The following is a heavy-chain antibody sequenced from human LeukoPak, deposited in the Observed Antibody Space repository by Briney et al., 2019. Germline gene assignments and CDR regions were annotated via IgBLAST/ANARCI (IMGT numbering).Heavy chain of an antibody. V-gene: IGHV1-69*04. D-gene: IGHD3-22*01. J-gene: IGHJ4*02. CDR2: IIPILGIA. Sequence: SVKVSCKSSGGTFSSYAISWVRQAPGQGLEWMGRIIPILGIANYAQKFQGRVTITADKSTSTAYMELSSLRSEDTAVYYCARDSGSTYYYDSSGYYGYYFDYWGQGTLVTVSS. CDR1: GGTFSSYA. CDR3: ARDSGSTYYYDSSGYYGYYFDY.